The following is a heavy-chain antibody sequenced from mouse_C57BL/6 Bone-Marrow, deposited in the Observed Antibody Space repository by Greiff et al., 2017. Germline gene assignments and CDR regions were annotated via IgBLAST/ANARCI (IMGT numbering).Heavy chain of an antibody. CDR3: ARGATAPGDFDY. V-gene: IGHV1-64*01. CDR1: GYTFTSYW. J-gene: IGHJ2*01. Sequence: VQLQQPGAELVKPGASVKLSCKASGYTFTSYWMHWVKQRPGQGLEWIGMIPPNSGSTNYNEKFKSKATLTVDKSSSTAYMQLSSLTSEDSAVYYCARGATAPGDFDYWGQGTTLTVSS. D-gene: IGHD1-2*01. CDR2: IPPNSGST.